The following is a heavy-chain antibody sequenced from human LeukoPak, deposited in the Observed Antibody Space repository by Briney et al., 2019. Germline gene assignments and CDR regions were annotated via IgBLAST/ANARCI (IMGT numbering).Heavy chain of an antibody. Sequence: GGSLRLSCAASGFTFSSYSMNWVRQAPGKGLEWVSSISSSSSYIYYADSVKGRFTISRDNAKNSLYLQMSSLRAEDTAVYYCASAQWLVHSHFDYWGQGTLVTVSS. CDR1: GFTFSSYS. J-gene: IGHJ4*02. V-gene: IGHV3-21*01. CDR2: ISSSSSYI. CDR3: ASAQWLVHSHFDY. D-gene: IGHD6-19*01.